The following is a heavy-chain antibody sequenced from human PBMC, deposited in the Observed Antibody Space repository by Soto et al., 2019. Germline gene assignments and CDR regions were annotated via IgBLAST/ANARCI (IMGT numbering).Heavy chain of an antibody. J-gene: IGHJ5*02. CDR3: ARTWAYCGGDCFGWFDP. D-gene: IGHD2-21*02. Sequence: QVQLVQSGAEVKKPGSSVKVSCKASGGTFSSYAISWVRQAPGQGLEWRGGIIPIFGTANYAQKFQGRVTITADESTSTAYMELSSLRSEDTAVYYCARTWAYCGGDCFGWFDPWGQGTLVTVSS. CDR1: GGTFSSYA. V-gene: IGHV1-69*12. CDR2: IIPIFGTA.